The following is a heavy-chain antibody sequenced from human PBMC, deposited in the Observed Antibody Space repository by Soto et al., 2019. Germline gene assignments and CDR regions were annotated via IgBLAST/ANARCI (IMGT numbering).Heavy chain of an antibody. CDR2: INHSGST. Sequence: QVQLQQWGAGLLKPSETLSLTCAVYGGSFSGYYWSWIRQPPGKGLEWTGEINHSGSTNYNPSLKSRVTISVDTSKNQFSLKLSSVTAADTAVYYCARAVEVTMVHFDYWGQGTLVTVSS. V-gene: IGHV4-34*01. D-gene: IGHD3-10*01. CDR1: GGSFSGYY. CDR3: ARAVEVTMVHFDY. J-gene: IGHJ4*02.